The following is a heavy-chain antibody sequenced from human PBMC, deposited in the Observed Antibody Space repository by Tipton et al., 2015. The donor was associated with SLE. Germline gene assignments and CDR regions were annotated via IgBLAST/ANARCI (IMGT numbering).Heavy chain of an antibody. CDR1: GGSISSYY. CDR3: ARRADYYGSGSYGFDY. Sequence: TLSLTCTVSGGSISSYYWSWIRQPPGKGLEWIGYIYYSGSTNYNPSLKSRVTILVDTSKNQFSLKLSSVTAADTAVYYCARRADYYGSGSYGFDYWGQGTLVTVSS. J-gene: IGHJ4*02. V-gene: IGHV4-59*08. CDR2: IYYSGST. D-gene: IGHD3-10*01.